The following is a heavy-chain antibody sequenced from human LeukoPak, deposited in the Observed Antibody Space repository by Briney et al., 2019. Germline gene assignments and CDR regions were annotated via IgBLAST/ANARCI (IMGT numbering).Heavy chain of an antibody. D-gene: IGHD5-12*01. V-gene: IGHV3-9*01. Sequence: SGGSLRLSCAASGFTFDDYAMHWVRQAPGKGLERVSGISWNSGSIGYADSVKGRFTISRDNAKNSLYLQMNSLRAEDTALYYCAKDISGGYGAFDIWGQGTMVTVSS. CDR1: GFTFDDYA. J-gene: IGHJ3*02. CDR2: ISWNSGSI. CDR3: AKDISGGYGAFDI.